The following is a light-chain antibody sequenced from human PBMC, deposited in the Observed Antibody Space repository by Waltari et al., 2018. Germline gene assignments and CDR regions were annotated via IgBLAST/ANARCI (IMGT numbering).Light chain of an antibody. CDR2: RTT. CDR1: QDIGGY. CDR3: QYYDNLPMFT. Sequence: DIQLTQSPSSLAASVGDRVILTCRASQDIGGYLNWYQHQPGRAPKLLIYRTTILTTWVPSRFSGGASRTDYTLTITNLQPEDIATYYCQYYDNLPMFTFGPGTKVEIK. V-gene: IGKV1-33*01. J-gene: IGKJ2*01.